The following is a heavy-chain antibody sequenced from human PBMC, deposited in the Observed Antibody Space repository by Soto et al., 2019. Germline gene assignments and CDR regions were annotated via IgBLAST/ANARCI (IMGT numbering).Heavy chain of an antibody. J-gene: IGHJ4*02. CDR1: GYRFTSHW. CDR3: ARLEYGDRGYFEF. Sequence: GEPLKISCKGSGYRFTSHWIGWVRQMPGKGLEWMGIIYPGDSDTRYNPSFQGQVTMSADKSISTAYLQWSSLKASDTVMYYCARLEYGDRGYFEFWGQGALVTVSS. CDR2: IYPGDSDT. V-gene: IGHV5-51*01. D-gene: IGHD4-17*01.